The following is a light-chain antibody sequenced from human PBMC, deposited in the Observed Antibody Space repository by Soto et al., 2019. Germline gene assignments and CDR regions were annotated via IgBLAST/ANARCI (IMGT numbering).Light chain of an antibody. Sequence: EIVMTQSPATLSLSPGQRATLSCRASQSVSSKLAWYQQRPGQAPRLLIYSASTRATGIPARFSGSGSGTEFTLPIASLQSEDFAFYTCNQYNPWLTGTSGQGTKGEI. CDR1: QSVSSK. J-gene: IGKJ1*01. V-gene: IGKV3-15*01. CDR2: SAS. CDR3: NQYNPWLTGT.